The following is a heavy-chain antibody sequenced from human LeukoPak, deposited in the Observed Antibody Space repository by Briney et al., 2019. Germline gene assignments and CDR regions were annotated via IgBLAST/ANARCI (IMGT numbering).Heavy chain of an antibody. V-gene: IGHV4-38-2*01. CDR3: ARVLWFGELPPAGRLYYFVY. Sequence: PSETLSLTCAVSGYSISSGYYWGWIRQPPGKGLEWIGSIYHSGSTYYNPSLKSRVTISVDTSKNQFSLKLSSVTAADTAVYYCARVLWFGELPPAGRLYYFVYWGQGTLVTVSS. J-gene: IGHJ4*02. CDR1: GYSISSGYY. D-gene: IGHD3-10*01. CDR2: IYHSGST.